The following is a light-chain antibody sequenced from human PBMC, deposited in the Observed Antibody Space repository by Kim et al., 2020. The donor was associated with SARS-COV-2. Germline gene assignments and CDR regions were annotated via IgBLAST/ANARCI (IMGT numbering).Light chain of an antibody. CDR1: IGSIASNY. Sequence: NFMLTQPHSVSESPGKTVTISCTRSIGSIASNYVQWYQQRPGSAPTTVIYEDNQRPSGVPDRFSGSIDSSSNSASLTISGLKTEDEADYYCQSYDSSNRVFGGGTQLTVL. CDR3: QSYDSSNRV. V-gene: IGLV6-57*04. J-gene: IGLJ3*02. CDR2: EDN.